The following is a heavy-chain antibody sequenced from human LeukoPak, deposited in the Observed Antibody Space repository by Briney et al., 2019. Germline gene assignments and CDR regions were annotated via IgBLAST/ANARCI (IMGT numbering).Heavy chain of an antibody. Sequence: PGGSLRLSCTASGFTFGDYAMSWVRQAPGKGLEWVGFIRSKAYGGTAQYAASVKGRFTISRDDSKSIAYLQMSSLKTEDTAVYYCTAPRTRYFDWLSDYWGQGTLVTVSS. CDR3: TAPRTRYFDWLSDY. CDR1: GFTFGDYA. D-gene: IGHD3-9*01. V-gene: IGHV3-49*04. CDR2: IRSKAYGGTA. J-gene: IGHJ4*02.